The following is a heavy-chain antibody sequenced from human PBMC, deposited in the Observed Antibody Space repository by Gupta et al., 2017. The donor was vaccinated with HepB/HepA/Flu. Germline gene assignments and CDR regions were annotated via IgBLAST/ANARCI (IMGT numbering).Heavy chain of an antibody. J-gene: IGHJ4*02. V-gene: IGHV3-21*04. Sequence: EVRLVESGGGLVKPGGSLRLSCAASGFTFSNYAMNWVRQVPGKGLEWVSSISSSGTYIYYVDSVKGRFTISRDNAKNSLYLQMNSLRAADTAVYFCAREEAYYDSSGYYPFDYWGQGTLVTVSS. CDR1: GFTFSNYA. D-gene: IGHD3-22*01. CDR2: ISSSGTYI. CDR3: AREEAYYDSSGYYPFDY.